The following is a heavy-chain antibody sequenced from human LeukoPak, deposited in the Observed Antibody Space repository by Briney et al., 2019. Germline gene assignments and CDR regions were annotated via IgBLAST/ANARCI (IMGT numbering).Heavy chain of an antibody. J-gene: IGHJ4*02. V-gene: IGHV1-46*01. CDR3: ARAYGSGSYTLLFFDY. CDR2: INPSGGST. CDR1: GYTFTSYY. D-gene: IGHD3-10*01. Sequence: ASVKVSCKASGYTFTSYYMHWVRQAPGQGLEWMGIINPSGGSTSYAQRFQGRVTMTRDTSTSTVYMELSSLRSEDTAVYYCARAYGSGSYTLLFFDYWGQGTLVTVSS.